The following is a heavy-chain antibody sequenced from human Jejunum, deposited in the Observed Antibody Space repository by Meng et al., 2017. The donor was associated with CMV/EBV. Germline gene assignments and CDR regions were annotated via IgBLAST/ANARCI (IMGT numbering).Heavy chain of an antibody. J-gene: IGHJ4*02. D-gene: IGHD4-17*01. CDR2: FTNSGNT. Sequence: QVLGPGLGMPSQPLSLTVPVHSAYGCMPSKCWVWIGQPPGKGRGWVGSFTNSGNTYYYPSLKSRVTISLDMYRRQYCLKLSSVSAADTAVDYCSRENGRDYGDYFDYWGQGTLVTVSS. CDR1: SAYGCMPSKC. CDR3: SRENGRDYGDYFDY. V-gene: IGHV4-39*07.